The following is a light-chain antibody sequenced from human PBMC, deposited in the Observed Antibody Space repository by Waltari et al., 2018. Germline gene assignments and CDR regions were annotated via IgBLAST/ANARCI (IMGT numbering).Light chain of an antibody. CDR2: SDN. V-gene: IGLV1-47*02. CDR3: AAWDDRVRGRV. J-gene: IGLJ3*02. CDR1: TSNIGANL. Sequence: QSVLTQPPSASGTPGQRVTISCSGSTSNIGANLVYWYQQLPGPAPKLLIYSDNQRPSGVPDRFSDSKSGNSASLASSGLRSEDEADYYCAAWDDRVRGRVFGGGTKLTVL.